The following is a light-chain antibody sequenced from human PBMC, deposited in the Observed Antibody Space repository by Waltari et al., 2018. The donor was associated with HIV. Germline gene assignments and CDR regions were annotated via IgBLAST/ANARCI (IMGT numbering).Light chain of an antibody. CDR3: MQVLQAPLT. CDR2: LGS. CDR1: QSLLHSNGYNY. J-gene: IGKJ4*02. V-gene: IGKV2-28*01. Sequence: DIVLTQSPLSLPVTPGASASISCKSSQSLLHSNGYNYLDWYLQKPGQSPQLLIYLGSDRASGVPDRFSGSGSGTYFTLKISRVEPEDVGVYYCMQVLQAPLTFGGGTQLEI.